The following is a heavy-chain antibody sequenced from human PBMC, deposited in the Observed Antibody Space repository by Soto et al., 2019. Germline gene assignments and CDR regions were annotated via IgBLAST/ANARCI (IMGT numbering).Heavy chain of an antibody. D-gene: IGHD2-2*01. CDR1: GGSVSSGSYY. Sequence: SETLSLTCTVSGGSVSSGSYYWSWIRQPPGKGLEWIGYIYYSGSTNYNPSLKSRVTISVDTSKNQFSLELSSVTAADTAVYYCARDLGGDIVVVPAIHRPYWFDPWGQGTLVTVSS. CDR3: ARDLGGDIVVVPAIHRPYWFDP. V-gene: IGHV4-61*01. CDR2: IYYSGST. J-gene: IGHJ5*02.